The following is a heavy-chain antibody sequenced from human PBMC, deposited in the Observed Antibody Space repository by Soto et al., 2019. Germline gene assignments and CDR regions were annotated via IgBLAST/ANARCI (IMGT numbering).Heavy chain of an antibody. CDR2: ISSDGDTI. J-gene: IGHJ6*02. CDR3: TKGGYDLIYYFGMDV. CDR1: GFTFHEYG. V-gene: IGHV3-9*01. D-gene: IGHD5-12*01. Sequence: EVQLIESGGGWVQPGTSLRVSCVASGFTFHEYGIHWVRQAPGKGLEWVSGISSDGDTIAYADSVQGRFTVFRDNAKNSLYLQMNSLRAEDTALYYLTKGGYDLIYYFGMDVWGQGTTVTVSS.